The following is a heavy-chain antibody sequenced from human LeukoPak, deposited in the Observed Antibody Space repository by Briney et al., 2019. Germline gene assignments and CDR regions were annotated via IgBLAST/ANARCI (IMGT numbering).Heavy chain of an antibody. D-gene: IGHD6-13*01. CDR1: GGTFSSYA. CDR2: TIPIFGTA. CDR3: ARSGYSSSQNWFDP. J-gene: IGHJ5*02. Sequence: GASVKVSCKASGGTFSSYAISWVRQAPGQGLEWMGGTIPIFGTANYAQKFQGRVTITADESTSTAYMELSSLRSEDTAVYYCARSGYSSSQNWFDPWGQGTLVTVSS. V-gene: IGHV1-69*13.